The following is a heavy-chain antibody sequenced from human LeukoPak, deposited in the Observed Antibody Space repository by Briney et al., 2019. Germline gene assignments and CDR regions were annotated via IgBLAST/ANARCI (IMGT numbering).Heavy chain of an antibody. CDR1: GFTFSSYW. Sequence: GGSLRLSCAASGFTFSSYWMHWVRQAPGKGLVWVSRINSDGSNTSYADSVKGRFTISRDNAKNTLYLQMNSLRAEDTAVYYCARDRYDFWSGYYTDCYYMDVWGKGTTVTVSS. CDR3: ARDRYDFWSGYYTDCYYMDV. D-gene: IGHD3-3*01. J-gene: IGHJ6*03. V-gene: IGHV3-74*01. CDR2: INSDGSNT.